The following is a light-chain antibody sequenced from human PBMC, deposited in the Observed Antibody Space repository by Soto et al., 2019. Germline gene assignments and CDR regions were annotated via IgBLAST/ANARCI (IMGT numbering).Light chain of an antibody. V-gene: IGKV3-20*01. Sequence: EIVLTQSPGTLSLSPGERATLSCRASQSVSSSYLAWYQQKPGQAPRLLIYGASSRATGIPDRFIGSGSGTEFTLTISRLEPEEYAVYYCQQYGSSPPVTFGGGTKVEIK. CDR1: QSVSSSY. CDR2: GAS. J-gene: IGKJ4*01. CDR3: QQYGSSPPVT.